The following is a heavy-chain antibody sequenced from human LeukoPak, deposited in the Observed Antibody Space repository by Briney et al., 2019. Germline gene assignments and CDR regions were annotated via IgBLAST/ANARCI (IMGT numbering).Heavy chain of an antibody. CDR2: INPNSGGT. J-gene: IGHJ4*02. D-gene: IGHD1-26*01. Sequence: ASVKVSCKASGYTFTGYYMHWVPHAPGQGLEWRGWINPNSGGTNYAQKFQGRVTMTRDTSISTAYMELSTQRSDDTAVYYCARDPWELLIFDYWGQGSLVSVSS. CDR3: ARDPWELLIFDY. V-gene: IGHV1-2*02. CDR1: GYTFTGYY.